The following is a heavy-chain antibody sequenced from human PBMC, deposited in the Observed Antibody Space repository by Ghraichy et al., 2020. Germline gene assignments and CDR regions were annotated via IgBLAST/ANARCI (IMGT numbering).Heavy chain of an antibody. V-gene: IGHV4-38-2*01. D-gene: IGHD5-24*01. CDR1: GYSISSGYY. Sequence: SETLSLTCAVSGYSISSGYYWGWIRQPPGKGLEWIGSIYHSGSTYYNPSLKSRVTISVDTSKNQFSLKLSSVTAADTAVYYCARVPFGDGYNWVFDYWGQGTLVTVSS. J-gene: IGHJ4*02. CDR2: IYHSGST. CDR3: ARVPFGDGYNWVFDY.